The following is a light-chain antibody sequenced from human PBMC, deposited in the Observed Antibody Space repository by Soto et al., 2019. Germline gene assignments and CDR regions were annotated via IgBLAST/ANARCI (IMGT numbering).Light chain of an antibody. CDR2: TLS. CDR3: MQRIEFTWT. Sequence: DIVLLPSPDSLPVSLVEMRRINXCCGQIVLSNNNTYLDWYLQKPGQSPQLLIYTLSYRASGVPDRFSGSGSGTDFTLKSSRVEAEDVGVYYCMQRIEFTWTFGQGTKVDIK. J-gene: IGKJ1*01. V-gene: IGKV2-40*01. CDR1: QIVLSNNNTY.